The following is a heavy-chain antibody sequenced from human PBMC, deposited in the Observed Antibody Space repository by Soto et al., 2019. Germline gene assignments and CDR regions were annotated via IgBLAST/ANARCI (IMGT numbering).Heavy chain of an antibody. Sequence: GGSLRLSCAASGFTFSSYGMHWVRQAPGKGLEWVAVIWYDGSNKYYADSVKGRFTISRDNSKNTLYLQMNSLRAEDTAVYYCARDREAVAAWYFDLWGRGTLVTVSS. J-gene: IGHJ2*01. CDR2: IWYDGSNK. CDR1: GFTFSSYG. V-gene: IGHV3-33*01. CDR3: ARDREAVAAWYFDL. D-gene: IGHD6-19*01.